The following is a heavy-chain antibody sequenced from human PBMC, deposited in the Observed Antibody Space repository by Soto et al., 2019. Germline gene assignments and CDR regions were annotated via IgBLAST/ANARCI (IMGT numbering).Heavy chain of an antibody. CDR3: TTGDIVVVPAAIDAFDI. Sequence: GESLKISCAASGFTFSNAWMSWVRQAPGKGLEWVGRIKSKTDGGTTDYAAPVKGRFTISRDDSKNTLYLQMNSLKTEDTAVYYCTTGDIVVVPAAIDAFDIWGQGTMVTVSS. J-gene: IGHJ3*02. CDR1: GFTFSNAW. V-gene: IGHV3-15*01. D-gene: IGHD2-2*01. CDR2: IKSKTDGGTT.